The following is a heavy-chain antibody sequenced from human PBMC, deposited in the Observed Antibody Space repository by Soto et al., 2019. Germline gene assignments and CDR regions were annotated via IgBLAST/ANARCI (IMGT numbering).Heavy chain of an antibody. CDR1: GGSISSYY. J-gene: IGHJ4*02. CDR2: IYYSGST. CDR3: AREIASSSSGRGSRYFDY. Sequence: SETLSLTCTVSGGSISSYYWSWIRQPPGKGLEWIGYIYYSGSTYYNPSLKSRVTISVDTSKNQFSLKLSSVTAADTAVYYCAREIASSSSGRGSRYFDYWGQGTLVTVSS. D-gene: IGHD6-6*01. V-gene: IGHV4-59*06.